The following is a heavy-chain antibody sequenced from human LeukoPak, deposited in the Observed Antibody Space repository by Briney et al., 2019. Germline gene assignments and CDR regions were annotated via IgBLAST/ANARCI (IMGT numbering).Heavy chain of an antibody. V-gene: IGHV3-74*01. CDR1: GFTFGSYW. CDR2: INNDGGGT. J-gene: IGHJ3*02. Sequence: GGSLRLSCAASGFTFGSYWMYWVRRAPGKGLVYIARINNDGGGTTYADSVKGRFTISRDNARNGVYLQMNSLRAEDTAVYYCARGGPDHAFDIWGQGTMVTVSS. CDR3: ARGGPDHAFDI.